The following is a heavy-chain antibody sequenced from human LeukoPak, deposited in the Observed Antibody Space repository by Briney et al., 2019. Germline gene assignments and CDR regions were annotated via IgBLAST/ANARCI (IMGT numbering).Heavy chain of an antibody. Sequence: SETLSLTCTVSGGSICSSTYYWAWIRQPPGKGLEWIGSIYYSGSTNYNPSLRSRVTISVDTSKNQFSLKLSSVTAADTAVYYCARGWNYGDYDGYFDYWGQEPWSPSPQ. CDR1: GGSICSSTYY. CDR3: ARGWNYGDYDGYFDY. V-gene: IGHV4-39*07. J-gene: IGHJ4*01. D-gene: IGHD4-17*01. CDR2: IYYSGST.